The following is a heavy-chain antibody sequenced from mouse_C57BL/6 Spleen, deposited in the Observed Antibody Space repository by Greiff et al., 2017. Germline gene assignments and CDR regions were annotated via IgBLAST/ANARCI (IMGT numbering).Heavy chain of an antibody. CDR3: ARSTIRSDFDY. J-gene: IGHJ2*01. D-gene: IGHD1-1*01. CDR2: IYPGSGNT. CDR1: GYTFTDYS. Sequence: QVQLQQSGAELVRPGASVKLSCKASGYTFTDYSINWVKQRPGQGLEWIARIYPGSGNTYYNEKFKGKATLTAEKSSSTAYMQLSSLTSEDSAVYFCARSTIRSDFDYWGQGTTLTVSS. V-gene: IGHV1-76*01.